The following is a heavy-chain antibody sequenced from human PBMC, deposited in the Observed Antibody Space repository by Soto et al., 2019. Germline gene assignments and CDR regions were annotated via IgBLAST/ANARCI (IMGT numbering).Heavy chain of an antibody. CDR2: ISAYNGNT. D-gene: IGHD3-9*01. CDR3: ARDSYDILTGYLYYYYGMDV. V-gene: IGHV1-18*04. Sequence: ASVNVSCKASLYTFTSYGISLVRQAPGQGLEWMGWISAYNGNTNYAQKLQGRVTMTTDTSTSTAYMELRSLRSDDTAVYYCARDSYDILTGYLYYYYGMDVWGQGTTVTVS. J-gene: IGHJ6*02. CDR1: LYTFTSYG.